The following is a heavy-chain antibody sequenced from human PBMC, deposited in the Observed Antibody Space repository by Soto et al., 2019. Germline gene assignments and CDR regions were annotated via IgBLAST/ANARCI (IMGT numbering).Heavy chain of an antibody. CDR1: ADSFSSYG. CDR2: IIPIFGTT. V-gene: IGHV1-69*01. J-gene: IGHJ4*02. D-gene: IGHD3-3*01. CDR3: AGGFPDGWVEPGVVRGYLDT. Sequence: QVQLVQSGAEVKEPGSAVKVSCKAPADSFSSYGISWVRQAPGQGLEWMGGIIPIFGTTNYAEKCQGRVTITTDESTNTAYMELRGLRSEDTTLSYCAGGFPDGWVEPGVVRGYLDTWGRGALVTVSS.